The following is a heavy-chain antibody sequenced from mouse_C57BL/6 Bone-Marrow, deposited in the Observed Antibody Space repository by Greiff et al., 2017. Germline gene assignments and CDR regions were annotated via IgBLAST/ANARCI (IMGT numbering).Heavy chain of an antibody. D-gene: IGHD1-1*01. CDR3: ARHYGSSWYFDV. CDR2: ISNGGGST. Sequence: RLEWVAYISNGGGSTYYPDTVKGRFTISRDNAKNTLYLQMSRLKSEDTAMYYCARHYGSSWYFDVWGTGTTVTVSS. V-gene: IGHV5-12*01. J-gene: IGHJ1*03.